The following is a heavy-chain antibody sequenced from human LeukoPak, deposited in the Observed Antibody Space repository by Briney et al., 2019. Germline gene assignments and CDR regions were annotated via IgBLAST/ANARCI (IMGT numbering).Heavy chain of an antibody. CDR3: ARAPTIAARMWAFDI. J-gene: IGHJ3*02. CDR1: GGSICSGSYY. CDR2: IYTSGGT. Sequence: SETLSLTCTVSGGSICSGSYYWTWIRQPAGKGLEWIGRIYTSGGTNYNPSLKSRVTISVDTSKNQFSLKVSSVTAADTAVYYCARAPTIAARMWAFDIWGQGTMVTVSS. V-gene: IGHV4-61*02. D-gene: IGHD6-6*01.